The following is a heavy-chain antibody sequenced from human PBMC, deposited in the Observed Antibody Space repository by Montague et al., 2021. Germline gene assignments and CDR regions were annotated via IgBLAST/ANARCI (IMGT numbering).Heavy chain of an antibody. CDR1: GGSISSYY. Sequence: SETLSLTCTVSGGSISSYYWSWIRQPPGKGLEWIGYIYYSGGTNYNPSLKSRVTISVDTSKNQFSLKLSSVTAADTAVYFCARHVTIFGVVKRIDPWGQGTLVTVSS. D-gene: IGHD3-3*01. J-gene: IGHJ5*02. V-gene: IGHV4-59*08. CDR2: IYYSGGT. CDR3: ARHVTIFGVVKRIDP.